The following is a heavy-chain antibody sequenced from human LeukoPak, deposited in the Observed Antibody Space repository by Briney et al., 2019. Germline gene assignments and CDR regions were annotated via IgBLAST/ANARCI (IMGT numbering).Heavy chain of an antibody. V-gene: IGHV3-21*01. CDR2: ISSSSSYI. Sequence: GGSLRLSCAASGFNFSSDSMNWVRHALGEGLERVSSISSSSSYICYADSVKGRFTISRDNAKNSLYLQMNSLRAEDTAVYYCAREMKVSIAVAALDYWGQGTLVTVSS. CDR1: GFNFSSDS. D-gene: IGHD6-19*01. CDR3: AREMKVSIAVAALDY. J-gene: IGHJ4*02.